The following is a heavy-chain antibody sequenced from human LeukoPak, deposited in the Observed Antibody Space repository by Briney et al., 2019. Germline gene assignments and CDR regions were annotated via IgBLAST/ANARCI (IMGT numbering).Heavy chain of an antibody. J-gene: IGHJ6*03. Sequence: GGSLRLSCAASGFTFTSYAMSWVRQAPGKGLEWVSSISASGKTTNYADSVKGRFTISRDNSKNTLFLQMNSLRAEDTAIYYCAKRVEGFLEWLTNYYMDVWGKGTTVTVSS. V-gene: IGHV3-23*01. CDR2: ISASGKTT. CDR1: GFTFTSYA. D-gene: IGHD3-3*01. CDR3: AKRVEGFLEWLTNYYMDV.